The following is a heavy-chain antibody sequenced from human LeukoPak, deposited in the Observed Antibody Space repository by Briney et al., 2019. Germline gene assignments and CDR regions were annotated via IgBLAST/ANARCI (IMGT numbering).Heavy chain of an antibody. CDR1: GFTFSSYS. D-gene: IGHD5-18*01. CDR3: ARELRGIQLWYFDY. Sequence: PGGSLRLSCVASGFTFSSYSMNWVRQAPGKGLEWVSSISSSSSYIYYADSVKGRFTISRDNAKNSLYLQMNSLRAEDTAVYYCARELRGIQLWYFDYWGQGTLVTVSS. CDR2: ISSSSSYI. J-gene: IGHJ4*02. V-gene: IGHV3-21*01.